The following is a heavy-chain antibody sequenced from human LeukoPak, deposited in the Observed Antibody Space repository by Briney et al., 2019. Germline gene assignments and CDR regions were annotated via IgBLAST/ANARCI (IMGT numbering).Heavy chain of an antibody. CDR3: ARCSNPYDTGGYYRCPLDY. CDR2: ISSSARTI. CDR1: GFSLSSYE. J-gene: IGHJ4*02. D-gene: IGHD3-22*01. V-gene: IGHV3-48*03. Sequence: GGSLRLSCAASGFSLSSYEMTWVRQAPGKGLEWVSSISSSARTIYYADSVKGRFTISRDNAKNSLYLQMNSLRAEDTAVYYCARCSNPYDTGGYYRCPLDYWGQGTLVTVSS.